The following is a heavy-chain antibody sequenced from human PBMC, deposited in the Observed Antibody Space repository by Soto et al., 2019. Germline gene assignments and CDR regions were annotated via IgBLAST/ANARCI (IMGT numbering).Heavy chain of an antibody. Sequence: QVQLVQSGAEVKKPGASVKVSCKASGDTFTSYGISWVRQAPGQVLEWMXWFNAYNGDKNYAQKLQGRVTMTTATCTSTAYMELRSPRSDDATVYYCARVRDPIPSTGLGNWLDPWGQGTLVTVSA. J-gene: IGHJ5*02. CDR1: GDTFTSYG. V-gene: IGHV1-18*01. D-gene: IGHD2-2*01. CDR2: FNAYNGDK. CDR3: ARVRDPIPSTGLGNWLDP.